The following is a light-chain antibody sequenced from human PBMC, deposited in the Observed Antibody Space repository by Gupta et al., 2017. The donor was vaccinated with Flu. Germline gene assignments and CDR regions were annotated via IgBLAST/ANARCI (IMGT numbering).Light chain of an antibody. CDR1: QSVSTS. J-gene: IGKJ1*01. CDR3: QQRGSRWT. V-gene: IGKV3-11*01. CDR2: DAS. Sequence: IVLTQSPATLSLSPGERATLSCRASQSVSTSLAWYQQKPGQPPRLLIYDASNRATGIPARFSGSGSGTDFTLSISSLEPEDFAVYYCQQRGSRWTFGQGTKVEVK.